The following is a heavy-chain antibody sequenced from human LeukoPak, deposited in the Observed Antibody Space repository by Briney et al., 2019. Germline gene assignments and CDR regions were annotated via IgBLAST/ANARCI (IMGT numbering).Heavy chain of an antibody. CDR1: GFTFSSYA. V-gene: IGHV3-23*01. J-gene: IGHJ4*02. CDR3: AKRPHSSGYYFDY. CDR2: ISGTGIST. Sequence: PGGSLRLSCGASGFTFSSYAMSWVRQAPGKGLEWVSGISGTGISTYYADSVKGRFTISRDNSKNTLYLQMNSLRAEDTAVYYCAKRPHSSGYYFDYWGQGTLVTVSS. D-gene: IGHD5-18*01.